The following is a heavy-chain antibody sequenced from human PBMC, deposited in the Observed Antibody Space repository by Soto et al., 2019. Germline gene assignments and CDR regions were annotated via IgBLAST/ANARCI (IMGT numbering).Heavy chain of an antibody. CDR3: AREEDYYDSSGYYVDAFDI. V-gene: IGHV1-69*01. J-gene: IGHJ3*02. D-gene: IGHD3-22*01. Sequence: VKVSCKASGGTFSSYAISWVRQAPGQGLEWMGGIIPIFGTANYAQKFQGRVTITADESTSTAYMELSSLRSEDTAVYYCAREEDYYDSSGYYVDAFDIWGQGTMVTVSS. CDR2: IIPIFGTA. CDR1: GGTFSSYA.